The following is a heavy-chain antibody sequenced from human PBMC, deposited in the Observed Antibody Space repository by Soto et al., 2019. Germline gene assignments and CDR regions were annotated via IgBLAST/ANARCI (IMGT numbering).Heavy chain of an antibody. D-gene: IGHD2-2*02. CDR1: GGSISSGYYY. J-gene: IGHJ3*01. CDR3: ASSSIYAKYE. CDR2: IYYSLNT. V-gene: IGHV4-30-4*01. Sequence: SETLSLTCSVSGGSISSGYYYWSWIRQPPGKGLEWIGNIYYSLNTYYNPALKSPLIISIDTSKNPFSLKFGSLTSADTALYYGASSSIYAKYEWSQGTKVTV.